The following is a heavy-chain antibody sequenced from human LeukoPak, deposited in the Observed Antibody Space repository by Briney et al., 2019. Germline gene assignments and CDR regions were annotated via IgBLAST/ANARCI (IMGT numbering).Heavy chain of an antibody. V-gene: IGHV3-21*01. Sequence: GGSLRLSCAASGFTFSSYSMNWVRQAPGKGLEWVSSISISSNYIYYADSVKGRSTISRDNAKNSLYLQVNSLRAEDTAVYYCARGSRLGVVGRDAFDIWGQGTVVTVTS. CDR3: ARGSRLGVVGRDAFDI. CDR2: ISISSNYI. D-gene: IGHD3-3*01. CDR1: GFTFSSYS. J-gene: IGHJ3*02.